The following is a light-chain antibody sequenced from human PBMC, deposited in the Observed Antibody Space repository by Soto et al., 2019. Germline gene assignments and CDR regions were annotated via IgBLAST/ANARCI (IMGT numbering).Light chain of an antibody. Sequence: DIQMTQSPSTLSASVGDRVTITCRASQGISGRLAWYQQKPGKAPNLLIYDVSNLESGVPSRFSGTGSGTEFTLTINSLQPDDFATYYCQQYNSYSTFGPGTKWISN. V-gene: IGKV1-5*01. J-gene: IGKJ1*01. CDR1: QGISGR. CDR3: QQYNSYST. CDR2: DVS.